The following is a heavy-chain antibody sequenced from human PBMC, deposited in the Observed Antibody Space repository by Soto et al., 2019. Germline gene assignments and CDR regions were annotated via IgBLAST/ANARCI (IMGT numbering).Heavy chain of an antibody. J-gene: IGHJ5*02. CDR1: GGSISSGDYY. CDR3: ARESELTNWFDP. V-gene: IGHV4-30-4*01. CDR2: IYYSGST. D-gene: IGHD1-7*01. Sequence: TSETLSITCTFSGGSISSGDYYWSWIRQPPGKGLEWIGYIYYSGSTYYNPSLKSRVTISVDTSKNQFSLKLSSVTAADTAVYYCARESELTNWFDPWGQGTMVTVSS.